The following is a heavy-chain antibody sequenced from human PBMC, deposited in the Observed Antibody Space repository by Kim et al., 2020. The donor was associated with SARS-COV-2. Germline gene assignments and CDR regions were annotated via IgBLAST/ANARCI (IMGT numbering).Heavy chain of an antibody. J-gene: IGHJ5*02. CDR1: GFTFSNAW. V-gene: IGHV3-15*01. CDR3: TTQKVMARGSYRFP. D-gene: IGHD3-16*02. Sequence: GGSLRLSCAASGFTFSNAWMSWVRQAPGKGLEWVGRIKSKTDGGTTDYAAPVKGRFTISRDDSKNTLYLQMNSLKTEDTAVYYCTTQKVMARGSYRFPWGQGTLVTVSS. CDR2: IKSKTDGGTT.